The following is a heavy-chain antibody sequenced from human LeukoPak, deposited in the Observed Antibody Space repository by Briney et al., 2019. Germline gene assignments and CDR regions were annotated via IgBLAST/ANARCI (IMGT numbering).Heavy chain of an antibody. CDR2: ISSSSSYM. Sequence: GGSLRLSCAASGFTFSSYTMNWVRQAPGKGLEWVSSISSSSSYMYYADSVKGRFTISRDNAKNSLYLQMDSLRAEDTAVYYCAREAEKQWQYWGQGTTVSVSS. CDR1: GFTFSSYT. D-gene: IGHD6-19*01. J-gene: IGHJ3*01. V-gene: IGHV3-21*01. CDR3: AREAEKQWQY.